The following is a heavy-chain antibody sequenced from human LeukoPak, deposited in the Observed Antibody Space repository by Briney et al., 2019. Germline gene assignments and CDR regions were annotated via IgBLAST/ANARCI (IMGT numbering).Heavy chain of an antibody. CDR3: ARDQYSGSYGTIDY. V-gene: IGHV4-38-2*02. J-gene: IGHJ4*02. CDR2: IYHSGST. CDR1: GYSISSGYY. Sequence: SETLSLTCTVSGYSISSGYYWGWIREPPGKGLEWIGTIYHSGSTYYNPSLKSRVTISVDTSKNQFSLKLSSVTAADTAVFYCARDQYSGSYGTIDYWGQGTLVTVSS. D-gene: IGHD1-26*01.